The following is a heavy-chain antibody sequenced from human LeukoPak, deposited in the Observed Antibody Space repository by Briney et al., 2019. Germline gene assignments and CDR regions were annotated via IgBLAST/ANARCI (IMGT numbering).Heavy chain of an antibody. J-gene: IGHJ4*02. V-gene: IGHV4-39*01. Sequence: SQTLSLTCTVSGGSIRSSTYYWSWIRQPPGKGLEWIGEINHSGSTNYNPSLKSRVTISVDTSKNQFSLKLSSVTAADTAVYYCARHLTIRKTHILPSDYWGQGTLVTVSS. CDR2: INHSGST. D-gene: IGHD3-10*01. CDR1: GGSIRSSTYY. CDR3: ARHLTIRKTHILPSDY.